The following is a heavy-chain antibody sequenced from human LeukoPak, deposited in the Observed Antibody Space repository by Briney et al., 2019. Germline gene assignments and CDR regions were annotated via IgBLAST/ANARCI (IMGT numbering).Heavy chain of an antibody. V-gene: IGHV3-48*03. J-gene: IGHJ6*03. CDR1: GFTFSSYE. CDR2: ISSSGNTI. Sequence: GGSLRLSCAASGFTFSSYEMNWVRQAPRKGLEWVSYISSSGNTIYYADSVKGRFTVSRDNAKNSLYLQMNSLRAEDTAVYYCAREAYCSTTSCLLGGYYYYYMDVWGKGTTVTVSS. D-gene: IGHD2-2*01. CDR3: AREAYCSTTSCLLGGYYYYYMDV.